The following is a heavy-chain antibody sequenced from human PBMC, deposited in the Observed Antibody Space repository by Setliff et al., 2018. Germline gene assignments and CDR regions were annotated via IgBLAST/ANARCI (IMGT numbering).Heavy chain of an antibody. J-gene: IGHJ4*02. Sequence: PGGSLRLSCAASGFTFSSYSINWVRQAPGKGLEWVSSISSSSSYIYYTDSVKGRFTISRDNSKNTVYLEMNSLRAEDTAVYYCAKRGPYCSGGTCHYYFDYWGQGTLVTVSS. CDR3: AKRGPYCSGGTCHYYFDY. V-gene: IGHV3-21*04. CDR2: ISSSSSYI. CDR1: GFTFSSYS. D-gene: IGHD2-15*01.